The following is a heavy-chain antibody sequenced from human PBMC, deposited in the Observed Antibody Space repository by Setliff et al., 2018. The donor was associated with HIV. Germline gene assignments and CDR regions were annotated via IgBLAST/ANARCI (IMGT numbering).Heavy chain of an antibody. CDR3: AGIGDYSISGVAFHI. CDR1: GLTFSSYD. CDR2: IGRGGDT. J-gene: IGHJ3*02. D-gene: IGHD4-4*01. Sequence: GSLRLSCAASGLTFSSYDMHWVPQAAGKGLEWVSGIGRGGDTYYLGSVKGRFTISRENAKNSLYLQMNSLTAGDTAVYFCAGIGDYSISGVAFHIWGQGTMVTVSS. V-gene: IGHV3-13*01.